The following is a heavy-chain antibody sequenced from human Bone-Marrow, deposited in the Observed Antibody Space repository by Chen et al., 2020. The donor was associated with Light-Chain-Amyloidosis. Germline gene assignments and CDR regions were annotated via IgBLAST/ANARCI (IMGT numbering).Heavy chain of an antibody. CDR2: VSGSTVIT. CDR3: TRKGGYFDF. D-gene: IGHD3-10*01. J-gene: IGHJ4*02. CDR1: GFNFSSFG. V-gene: IGHV3-23*04. Sequence: EVQLVESGGGLVQPGGSLRLTCTTSGFNFSSFGMSWVRQAPGKGLEWVSTVSGSTVITYYAGAVKGRFIISRDNSKSTFYLQMNSLRAGDTAVYFCTRKGGYFDFWGQGSLVTVSS.